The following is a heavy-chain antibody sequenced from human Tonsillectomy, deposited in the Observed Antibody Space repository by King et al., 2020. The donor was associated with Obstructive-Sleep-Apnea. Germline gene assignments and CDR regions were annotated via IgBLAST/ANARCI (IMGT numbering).Heavy chain of an antibody. CDR3: ARGGVYDWLSPTRNWYFDL. V-gene: IGHV4-39*07. CDR1: GGSISSSSYY. J-gene: IGHJ2*01. D-gene: IGHD3-9*01. Sequence: LRLQESGPGLVKPSETLSLTCTVSGGSISSSSYYWGWIRQPPGKGLEWIGSIYHSGSTYYNPSLKSRLTMSVDTSKNQFSLKLSSVTAADTAVYYCARGGVYDWLSPTRNWYFDLWGRGTLVSVSS. CDR2: IYHSGST.